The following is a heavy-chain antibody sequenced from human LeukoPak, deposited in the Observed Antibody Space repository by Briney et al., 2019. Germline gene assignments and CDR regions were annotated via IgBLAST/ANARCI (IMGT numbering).Heavy chain of an antibody. CDR2: ITESDSRT. D-gene: IGHD1-26*01. CDR3: AKDSGNYYFDY. CDR1: GFTFSSYA. Sequence: GGSLRLSCAASGFTFSSYAMHWVRQAPGKGLEWVSVITESDSRTSYADSVKGLFTISRDNSKNTLYLQMNSLRAEDAAVYYCAKDSGNYYFDYWGQGTLVTVSS. J-gene: IGHJ4*02. V-gene: IGHV3-23*01.